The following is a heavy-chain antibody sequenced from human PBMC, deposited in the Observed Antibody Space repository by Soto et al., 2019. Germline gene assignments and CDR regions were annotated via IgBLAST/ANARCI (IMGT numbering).Heavy chain of an antibody. CDR3: AHRREGSRVRGVIINFPPFDY. CDR1: GFSLSTSGVG. V-gene: IGHV2-5*02. J-gene: IGHJ4*02. CDR2: IYWDDDK. Sequence: SGPTLVNPTQTLRLTCTFSGFSLSTSGVGVGWIRQPPGKALEWLALIYWDDDKRYSPSLKSRLTITKDTSKNQVVLTMTNMEPVDTATYYCAHRREGSRVRGVIINFPPFDYWGQGTLVTVSS. D-gene: IGHD3-10*01.